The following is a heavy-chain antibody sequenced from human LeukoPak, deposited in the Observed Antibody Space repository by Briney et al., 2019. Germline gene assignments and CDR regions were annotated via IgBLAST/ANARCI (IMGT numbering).Heavy chain of an antibody. CDR2: IKQDGSEK. CDR1: GFTFSSYW. D-gene: IGHD4-17*01. V-gene: IGHV3-7*01. CDR3: AREGLYGDYNY. J-gene: IGHJ4*02. Sequence: GGSLRLSCAASGFTFSSYWMSWVRQAPGKGLEWVANIKQDGSEKYYVDSVKGRFTISRDNAKNPLYLQMNSLRAEDTAVYYCAREGLYGDYNYWGQGTLVTVSS.